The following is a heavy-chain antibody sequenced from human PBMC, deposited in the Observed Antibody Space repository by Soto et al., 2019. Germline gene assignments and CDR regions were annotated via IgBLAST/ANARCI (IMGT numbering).Heavy chain of an antibody. CDR1: GYTFTGYY. V-gene: IGHV1-2*04. J-gene: IGHJ6*03. Sequence: ASVKVSCKASGYTFTGYYMHWVRQAPGQGLEWMGWINPNSGGTNYAQKFQGWVTMTRDTSISTAYMELSRLRSDDTAVYYCARGTAATLYYYSMDVRGKGTTVTLSS. D-gene: IGHD6-25*01. CDR3: ARGTAATLYYYSMDV. CDR2: INPNSGGT.